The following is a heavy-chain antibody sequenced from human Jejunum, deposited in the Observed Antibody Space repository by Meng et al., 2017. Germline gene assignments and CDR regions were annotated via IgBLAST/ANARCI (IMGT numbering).Heavy chain of an antibody. D-gene: IGHD3-3*01. J-gene: IGHJ5*02. V-gene: IGHV3-23*01. CDR1: GFTFSVYA. Sequence: EVQLLESGGGLVQPGGSLRLSCAASGFTFSVYAMSWVRQAPGKGLEWVSAISGVGANTYYADSVRGRFTISRDNSKNTLFQQMNSLRAEDTAVYYCAKQHLGWLPSSWGQGTLVTVSS. CDR2: ISGVGANT. CDR3: AKQHLGWLPSS.